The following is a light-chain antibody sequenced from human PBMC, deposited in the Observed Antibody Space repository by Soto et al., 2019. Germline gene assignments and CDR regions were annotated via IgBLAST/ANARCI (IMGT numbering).Light chain of an antibody. V-gene: IGLV2-8*01. J-gene: IGLJ2*01. CDR1: SSDVGGYNY. Sequence: QSALTQPPSASGSPGQSVTISCTGTSSDVGGYNYVSWYQQHPGKAPKLMIYDVTNRPSGVPDRFSGSKSGNTASLTVAGLQADDEADYFCSSYAGSNNLVFGGGTKLTVL. CDR2: DVT. CDR3: SSYAGSNNLV.